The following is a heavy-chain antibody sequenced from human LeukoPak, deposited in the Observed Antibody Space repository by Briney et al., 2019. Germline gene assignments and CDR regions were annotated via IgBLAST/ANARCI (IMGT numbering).Heavy chain of an antibody. J-gene: IGHJ4*02. D-gene: IGHD1-26*01. CDR2: VYYSGST. CDR3: ARQGSGSRAAFDY. Sequence: PSETLSLTCTVSGGSISSSSYYWGWIRQPPGKGLEWIGCVYYSGSTNYNPSLKSRVTISVDTSKNQFSLKLSSVTAADTAVYYCARQGSGSRAAFDYWGQGTLVTVSS. CDR1: GGSISSSSYY. V-gene: IGHV4-39*01.